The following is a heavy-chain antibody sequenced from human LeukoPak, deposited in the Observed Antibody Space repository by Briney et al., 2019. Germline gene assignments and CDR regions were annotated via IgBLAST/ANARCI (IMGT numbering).Heavy chain of an antibody. Sequence: GGSLRLSCAASAFTSSFYTMDWVRQAPGKGLEWVSSTSSRSRYKYYADSVKGRFTIARDTAKNSLYLQVNSLRAEDTTVFYCASVVAATRGIDYWGQGTLVTVSS. CDR3: ASVVAATRGIDY. CDR2: TSSRSRYK. CDR1: AFTSSFYT. V-gene: IGHV3-21*01. J-gene: IGHJ4*02. D-gene: IGHD2-15*01.